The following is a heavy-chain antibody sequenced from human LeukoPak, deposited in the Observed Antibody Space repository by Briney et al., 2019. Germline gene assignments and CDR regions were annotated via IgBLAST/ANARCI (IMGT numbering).Heavy chain of an antibody. V-gene: IGHV4-38-2*02. CDR2: IYYSGST. D-gene: IGHD3-10*01. J-gene: IGHJ4*02. Sequence: SETLSLTCIVSGYSINSGYYWGWIRQPPGKGLEWIGSIYYSGSTYYNPSLKSRVTISVDTSKNQFSLKLSSVTAADTAVYYCARTRYYYNSRSYGAPYYFDYWGQGTLVTVSS. CDR1: GYSINSGYY. CDR3: ARTRYYYNSRSYGAPYYFDY.